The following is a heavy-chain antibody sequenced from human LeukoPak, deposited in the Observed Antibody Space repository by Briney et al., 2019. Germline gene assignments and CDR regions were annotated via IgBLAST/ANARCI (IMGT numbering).Heavy chain of an antibody. CDR2: VYYSGRT. J-gene: IGHJ3*01. D-gene: IGHD3-22*01. CDR3: VRETATSYYDSAGYYRQTEVFDV. V-gene: IGHV4-61*01. Sequence: NPSETLSLTCTASGGSFSSDSYYWTWIRQPPGKGLEWIGYVYYSGRTNYNPTLKSRVTISVDTSKNQFSLRLNSVTAADTALYYCVRETATSYYDSAGYYRQTEVFDVWGQGTKVTVSS. CDR1: GGSFSSDSYY.